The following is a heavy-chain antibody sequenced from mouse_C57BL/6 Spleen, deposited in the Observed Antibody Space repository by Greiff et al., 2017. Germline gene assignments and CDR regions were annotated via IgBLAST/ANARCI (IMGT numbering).Heavy chain of an antibody. CDR1: GFSLTSYG. J-gene: IGHJ4*01. CDR2: VWSGGST. Sequence: VQLVESGPGLVQPSQSLSITCTVSGFSLTSYGVHWVRQPPGKGLEWLGVVWSGGSTDYNAAFISRLSISKDNSKSQVFFKMNSLQADDTAIYYCGKNLYDYGSAMDYWGQGTSVTVSS. CDR3: GKNLYDYGSAMDY. V-gene: IGHV2-4*01. D-gene: IGHD2-4*01.